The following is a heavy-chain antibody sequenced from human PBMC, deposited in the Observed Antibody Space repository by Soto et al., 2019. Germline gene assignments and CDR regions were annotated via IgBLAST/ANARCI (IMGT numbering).Heavy chain of an antibody. Sequence: SVKVSCKASGGTFSSYAISWVRQAPGQGLEWMGGIIPIFGTANYAQKFQGRVTITADKSTSTAYMELSSLRSEDTAVYYCARDLGYYDSSGSQTDYCGQGTLVTVSS. CDR1: GGTFSSYA. V-gene: IGHV1-69*06. CDR3: ARDLGYYDSSGSQTDY. CDR2: IIPIFGTA. D-gene: IGHD3-22*01. J-gene: IGHJ4*02.